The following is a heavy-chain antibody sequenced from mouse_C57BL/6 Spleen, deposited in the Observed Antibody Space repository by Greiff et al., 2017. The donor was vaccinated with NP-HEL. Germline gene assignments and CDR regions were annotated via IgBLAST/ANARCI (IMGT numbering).Heavy chain of an antibody. CDR3: ASGRTTVVAYYFDY. Sequence: QVQLQQSGAELMKPGASVKLSCKATGYTFTGYWIEWVKQRPGHGLEWIGEILPGSGSTNYNEKFKGKATFTADTSSNTAYMQLSSLTTEDSAIYYGASGRTTVVAYYFDYWGQGTTLTVSS. V-gene: IGHV1-9*01. CDR2: ILPGSGST. J-gene: IGHJ2*01. CDR1: GYTFTGYW. D-gene: IGHD1-1*01.